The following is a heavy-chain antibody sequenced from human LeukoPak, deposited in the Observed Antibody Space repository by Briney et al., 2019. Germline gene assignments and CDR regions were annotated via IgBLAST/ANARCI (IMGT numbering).Heavy chain of an antibody. CDR2: IYWDDDK. CDR3: AHSPYSSGWYRSNWFDP. V-gene: IGHV2-5*02. J-gene: IGHJ5*02. Sequence: ESGPTLVKPTQTLTLTCTFSGFSLSTSGVGVGWMRQPPGKALEWLALIYWDDDKRYSPSLKSRLTITKDTSKSQVVLTMTNMDPVDTATYYCAHSPYSSGWYRSNWFDPWGQGTLVTVSS. D-gene: IGHD6-13*01. CDR1: GFSLSTSGVG.